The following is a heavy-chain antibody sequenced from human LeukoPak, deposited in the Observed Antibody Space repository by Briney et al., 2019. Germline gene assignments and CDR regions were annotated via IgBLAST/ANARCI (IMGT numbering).Heavy chain of an antibody. CDR3: AKGNDILTGTDALDI. CDR2: ISYDGSNK. J-gene: IGHJ3*02. Sequence: GGSLRLSCAASGFTFSSYGMHWVRQAPGKGLEWVAVISYDGSNKYYADSVKGRFTISRDNSKNTLYLQMNSLRAEDTAVYYCAKGNDILTGTDALDIWGQGTMVTVSS. CDR1: GFTFSSYG. V-gene: IGHV3-30*18. D-gene: IGHD3-9*01.